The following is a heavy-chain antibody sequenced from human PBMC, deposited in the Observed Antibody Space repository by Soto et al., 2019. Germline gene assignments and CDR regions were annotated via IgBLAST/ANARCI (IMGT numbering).Heavy chain of an antibody. CDR2: IVVGSGNT. V-gene: IGHV1-58*02. Sequence: SVKVSCKASGFTFTGSAMQWVRQARGQRLEWIGWIVVGSGNTNYAQKFQERVTITRDMSTSTAYMELSSLRSEDTAVYYCAADSGSGSYYYYMDVRGKGTTVTVSS. D-gene: IGHD3-10*01. CDR3: AADSGSGSYYYYMDV. CDR1: GFTFTGSA. J-gene: IGHJ6*03.